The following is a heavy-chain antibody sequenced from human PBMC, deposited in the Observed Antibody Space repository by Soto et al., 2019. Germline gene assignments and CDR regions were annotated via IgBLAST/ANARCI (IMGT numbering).Heavy chain of an antibody. CDR2: FDPSDSYT. D-gene: IGHD5-18*01. CDR3: ARHGRPGYSYGSYFDY. CDR1: GYSFTSYW. J-gene: IGHJ4*02. V-gene: IGHV5-10-1*01. Sequence: PGESLKISCKGSGYSFTSYWISWVRQMPGKGLEWMGRFDPSDSYTNYSPSFQGHVTISADKSISTAYLQWSSLKASDTAMYYCARHGRPGYSYGSYFDYWGQGTLVTVSS.